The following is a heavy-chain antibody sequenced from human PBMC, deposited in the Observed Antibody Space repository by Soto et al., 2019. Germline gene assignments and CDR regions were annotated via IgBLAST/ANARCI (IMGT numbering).Heavy chain of an antibody. Sequence: PGGSLRLSCAASGFTFRSFTMNWVRQAPGKGLEWVSTISSNSAYIYYTDALRGRFTISRGNAKNSLHLQTNSLRAEDTAVYYCTRDASRDSSARGWFDPWGPGTLVTVSS. CDR2: ISSNSAYI. J-gene: IGHJ5*02. CDR1: GFTFRSFT. CDR3: TRDASRDSSARGWFDP. D-gene: IGHD6-13*01. V-gene: IGHV3-21*01.